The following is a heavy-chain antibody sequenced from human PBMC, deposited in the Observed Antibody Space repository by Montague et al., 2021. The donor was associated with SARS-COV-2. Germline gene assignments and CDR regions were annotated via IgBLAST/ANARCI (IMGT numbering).Heavy chain of an antibody. V-gene: IGHV4-59*01. Sequence: SETLSLTCTVSGGSITSNWWSWIRQPPGKGLEWVGYALYTGRSRSNPSLQSRVFISVDTSKNQVSLKLSSVTAADTAVYYCARDTFYCGSDSYYVDTFDMWGQGTMVTVSS. J-gene: IGHJ3*02. CDR1: GGSITSNW. D-gene: IGHD3-10*01. CDR3: ARDTFYCGSDSYYVDTFDM. CDR2: ALYTGRS.